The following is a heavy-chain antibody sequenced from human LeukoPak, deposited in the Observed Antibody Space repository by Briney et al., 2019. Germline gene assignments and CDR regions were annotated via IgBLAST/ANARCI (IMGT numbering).Heavy chain of an antibody. V-gene: IGHV4-39*07. CDR1: GGSISSSSFY. Sequence: SETLSLTCTVSGGSISSSSFYWGWIRQPPAKGLEWIGSIYYSGSTYYNPSLKSRVTLSLDKSKNQFSLQLSSVTAADTAVYYCAKSYSNYPPYFDYWGQGTLVTVSS. CDR3: AKSYSNYPPYFDY. D-gene: IGHD4-11*01. CDR2: IYYSGST. J-gene: IGHJ4*02.